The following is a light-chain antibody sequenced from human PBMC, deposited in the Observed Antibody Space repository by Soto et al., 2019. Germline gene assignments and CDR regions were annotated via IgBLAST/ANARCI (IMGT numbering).Light chain of an antibody. Sequence: EIMSTKSPSTLSLPQGERPTLSCRASQSVSSYLAWYQQKPGQAPRLLIYDASNRATGIPARFSGSGSGTDFTLTISSLEPEDFAVYYCQQRSNWITFGQGTLLEI. J-gene: IGKJ5*01. CDR1: QSVSSY. CDR2: DAS. CDR3: QQRSNWIT. V-gene: IGKV3-11*01.